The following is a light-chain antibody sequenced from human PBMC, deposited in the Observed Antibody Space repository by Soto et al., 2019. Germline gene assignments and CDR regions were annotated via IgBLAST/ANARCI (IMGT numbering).Light chain of an antibody. CDR2: VNSDGSH. CDR3: QTWGTDIRGV. V-gene: IGLV4-69*01. J-gene: IGLJ2*01. Sequence: QLVLTQSPSASASLGASVKLTYTLSSGHNNYAIAWHQQQPEKGPRYLMNVNSDGSHRKGDGIPDRFSGSSSGAERYLIISSLQSEDEADYYCQTWGTDIRGVFGGGTKLTVL. CDR1: SGHNNYA.